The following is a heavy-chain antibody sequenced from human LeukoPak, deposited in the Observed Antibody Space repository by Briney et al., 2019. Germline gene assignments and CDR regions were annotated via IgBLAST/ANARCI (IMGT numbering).Heavy chain of an antibody. D-gene: IGHD6-13*01. V-gene: IGHV1-18*01. CDR3: ARGLAAAAGTDY. Sequence: ASVKVSFKASGSTFTSYGISWVRQAPGQGLGWVGWISAYNGNTNYAQKLQGRVTMTTDTSTSTAYMELRSLRSEDTAVYYCARGLAAAAGTDYWGQGTLVTVSS. CDR1: GSTFTSYG. CDR2: ISAYNGNT. J-gene: IGHJ4*02.